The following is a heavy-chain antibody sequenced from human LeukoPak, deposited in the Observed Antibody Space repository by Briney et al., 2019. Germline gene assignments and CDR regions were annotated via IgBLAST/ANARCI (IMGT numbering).Heavy chain of an antibody. J-gene: IGHJ5*02. CDR3: AASGTHFCGLGSSSLFYP. D-gene: IGHD3-10*01. Sequence: TSVQVSCKASGFTFASSVILWVRQARGKRLEWIGWIVVGSDYTKPAQKFQERVTITRDMSATTAYLELSSLRSEDTAVYYCAASGTHFCGLGSSSLFYPCGQGALVTVSP. CDR1: GFTFASSV. V-gene: IGHV1-58*02. CDR2: IVVGSDYT.